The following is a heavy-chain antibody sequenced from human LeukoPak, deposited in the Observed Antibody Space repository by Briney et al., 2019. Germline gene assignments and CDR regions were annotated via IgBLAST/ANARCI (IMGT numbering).Heavy chain of an antibody. Sequence: GGSLRLSCAASGFTFSSYAMSWVRQAPGKGLEWVSAISGSGGSTYYADSVKGRFTISRDNSKNTLYLQMTSLRAEDTAVYYCASPIVVVPAAQFLGLDPWGQGTLVTVSS. D-gene: IGHD2-2*01. CDR1: GFTFSSYA. CDR2: ISGSGGST. CDR3: ASPIVVVPAAQFLGLDP. V-gene: IGHV3-23*01. J-gene: IGHJ5*02.